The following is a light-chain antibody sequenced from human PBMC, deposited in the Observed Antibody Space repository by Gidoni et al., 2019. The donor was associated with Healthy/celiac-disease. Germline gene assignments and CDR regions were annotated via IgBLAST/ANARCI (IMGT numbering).Light chain of an antibody. CDR3: QQFNNYQFT. J-gene: IGKJ3*01. CDR1: QGISSA. Sequence: AIQLTQSPSSLSASVGDRVTITSRASQGISSALAWYQQKPGKAPKLLIYDASSLESGVPSRFSGSGSGTDFTLTISSLQPEDFATYYCQQFNNYQFTFGPGTKVDIK. CDR2: DAS. V-gene: IGKV1D-13*01.